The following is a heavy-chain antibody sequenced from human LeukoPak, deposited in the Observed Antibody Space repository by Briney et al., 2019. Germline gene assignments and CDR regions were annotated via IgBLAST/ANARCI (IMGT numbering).Heavy chain of an antibody. V-gene: IGHV4-4*07. CDR2: IYTSGST. CDR1: GGSISNSY. Sequence: SETLSLTCTVSGGSISNSYWSWVRQPAGKGLEWVGRIYTSGSTDYNPSLKSRVTMSVDTSKNQFSLNLKSVTAADTAIYYCARGPPPDFDCWGQGTLVTVSS. CDR3: ARGPPPDFDC. J-gene: IGHJ4*02.